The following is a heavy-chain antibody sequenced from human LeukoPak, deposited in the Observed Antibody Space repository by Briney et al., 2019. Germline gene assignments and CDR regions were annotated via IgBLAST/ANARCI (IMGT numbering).Heavy chain of an antibody. V-gene: IGHV4-4*07. CDR2: IYTSGST. CDR1: GGSISNSY. Sequence: SETLSLTCTVSGGSISNSYWSWVRQPAGKGLEWVGRIYTSGSTDYNPSLKSRVTMSVDTSKNQFSLNLKSVTAADTAIYYCARGPPPDFDCWGQGTLVTVSS. CDR3: ARGPPPDFDC. J-gene: IGHJ4*02.